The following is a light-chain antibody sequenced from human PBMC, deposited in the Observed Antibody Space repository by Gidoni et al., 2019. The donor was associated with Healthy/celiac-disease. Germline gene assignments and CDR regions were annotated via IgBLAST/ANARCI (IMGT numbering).Light chain of an antibody. V-gene: IGKV3-11*01. CDR3: QQHSNWPPVT. CDR2: DAS. CDR1: QSVSSY. Sequence: EIVLTQSPAPLSLSPGERATLSCRARQSVSSYLAWYQQKPGPAPRLPIYDASNRATGIPARFSGSGCGTDLTLTISSIGPEDFAVYYYQQHSNWPPVTFGQGTRLEIK. J-gene: IGKJ5*01.